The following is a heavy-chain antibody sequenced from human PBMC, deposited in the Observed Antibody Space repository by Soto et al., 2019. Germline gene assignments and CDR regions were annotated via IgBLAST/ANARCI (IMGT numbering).Heavy chain of an antibody. CDR2: INPNSGDT. Sequence: QVQLVQSGAEVKKPGASVKVSCKASGYTFTGYYMHWVRQAPGQGLEWMGWINPNSGDTNYAQKFQGWVTMTRDTSISTAYMELSRLRSDDTAVYYCARESTVTTFYGMDVWGQGTTVTVSS. D-gene: IGHD4-17*01. CDR1: GYTFTGYY. V-gene: IGHV1-2*04. CDR3: ARESTVTTFYGMDV. J-gene: IGHJ6*02.